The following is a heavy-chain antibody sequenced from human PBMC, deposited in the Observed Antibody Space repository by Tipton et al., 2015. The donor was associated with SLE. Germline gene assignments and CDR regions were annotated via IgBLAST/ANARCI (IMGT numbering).Heavy chain of an antibody. V-gene: IGHV4-59*11. CDR3: ARDSTRWSF. J-gene: IGHJ4*02. Sequence: GLVKPSETLSLTCTVSGGSITNHYWNWIRQPPGKGLEWIGYIYSSGSTDYNPSLKSRVTLSVDTSKNQFSLQLTSVTAADTAVYYCARDSTRWSFWGQGTLVTVSS. D-gene: IGHD2/OR15-2a*01. CDR2: IYSSGST. CDR1: GGSITNHY.